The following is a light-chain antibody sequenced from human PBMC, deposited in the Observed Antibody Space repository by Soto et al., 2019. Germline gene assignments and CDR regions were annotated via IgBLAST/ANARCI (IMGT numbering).Light chain of an antibody. J-gene: IGLJ1*01. Sequence: QSVLIQPASVSGSPGQSITISCTGTSRDVGGSNYVSWYQHHPHRAPKLLIYEVNYRPSGVSSRFSGSKSGNTVSLTISGLHAEDEADYYCCSYAGSYTYVFATGTKVTVL. V-gene: IGLV2-14*01. CDR2: EVN. CDR3: CSYAGSYTYV. CDR1: SRDVGGSNY.